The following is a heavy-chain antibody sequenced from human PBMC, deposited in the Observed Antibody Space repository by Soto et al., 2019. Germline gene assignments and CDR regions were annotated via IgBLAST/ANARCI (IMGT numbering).Heavy chain of an antibody. Sequence: GASVKVSCKASGYTFTSYGISWVRQAPGQGLEWMGWISAYNGNTNYAQKLQGRVTMTTDTSTSTAYMELRSLRSDDTAVYYCARDQRLGELSLLYFYYYYYGMDVWGQGTTVTVSS. V-gene: IGHV1-18*01. CDR1: GYTFTSYG. CDR3: ARDQRLGELSLLYFYYYYYGMDV. J-gene: IGHJ6*02. CDR2: ISAYNGNT. D-gene: IGHD3-16*02.